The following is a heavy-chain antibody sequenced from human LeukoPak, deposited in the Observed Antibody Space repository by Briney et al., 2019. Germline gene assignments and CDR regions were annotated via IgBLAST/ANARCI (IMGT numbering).Heavy chain of an antibody. J-gene: IGHJ5*02. Sequence: GSLRLSCAASGFTFSSYSMNWVRQAPGKGLEWVSSISSSSSSYIYYADSVKGRFTISRDNAKNSLYLQMNSLRAEDTAVYYCARDRIEYCSGGSCYSGNNWFDPWGQGTLVTVSS. CDR2: ISSSSSSYI. CDR1: GFTFSSYS. CDR3: ARDRIEYCSGGSCYSGNNWFDP. D-gene: IGHD2-15*01. V-gene: IGHV3-21*04.